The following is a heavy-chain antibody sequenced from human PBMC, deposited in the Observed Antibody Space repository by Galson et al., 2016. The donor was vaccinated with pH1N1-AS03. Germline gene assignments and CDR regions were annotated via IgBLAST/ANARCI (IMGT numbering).Heavy chain of an antibody. V-gene: IGHV3-48*02. CDR2: ISSRGDSV. CDR1: GFTFSYYS. Sequence: SLRLSCAASGFTFSYYSMNWVRQAPGKGLEWVSYISSRGDSVHYADSVKGRFAISRDNAKESLYLQMNSLRDEDTGVYYCARIVPMGDFDSWVQGTLVTVSS. D-gene: IGHD3-16*02. J-gene: IGHJ4*02. CDR3: ARIVPMGDFDS.